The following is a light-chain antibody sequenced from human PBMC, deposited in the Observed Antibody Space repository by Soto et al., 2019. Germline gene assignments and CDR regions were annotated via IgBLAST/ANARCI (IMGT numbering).Light chain of an antibody. V-gene: IGKV1-8*01. J-gene: IGKJ5*01. CDR3: QQYYSYPFP. CDR1: QGISSY. CDR2: AAS. Sequence: AIRMTQSPSSFSASTGDRVTITCRASQGISSYLAWYQQKPGKAPKLLIYAASTLQSGFPSRFSGSGSGTDFTLTLSCLQSEDFATEYCQQYYSYPFPFGQGTRLEIK.